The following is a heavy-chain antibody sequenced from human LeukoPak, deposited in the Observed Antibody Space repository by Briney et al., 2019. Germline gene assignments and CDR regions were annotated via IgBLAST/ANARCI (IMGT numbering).Heavy chain of an antibody. CDR1: GGTFSSYA. D-gene: IGHD2-2*02. CDR2: IIPIFGTA. J-gene: IGHJ4*02. CDR3: ARGPYCSSTSCYTTTYFDY. Sequence: ASVKVSCKASGGTFSSYAISWVRQAPGQGLEWMGGIIPIFGTANYAQKFQGRVTITADESTSTAYMELSSLRSEDTAVYYCARGPYCSSTSCYTTTYFDYWGQGTLVTVSS. V-gene: IGHV1-69*13.